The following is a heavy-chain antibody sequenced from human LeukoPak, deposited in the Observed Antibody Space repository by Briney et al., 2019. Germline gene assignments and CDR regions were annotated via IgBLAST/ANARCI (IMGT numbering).Heavy chain of an antibody. Sequence: PGGSLRLSCAASGFTFSSYAMSWVRQAPGKGLEWVSAISGSGGSTYYADSVKGRFTISRDNSKNTLYLQMNSLRAEDTAVYYCAKDQYTIESGYYYYGMDVWGQGTTVTVSS. V-gene: IGHV3-23*01. CDR3: AKDQYTIESGYYYYGMDV. CDR2: ISGSGGST. J-gene: IGHJ6*02. CDR1: GFTFSSYA. D-gene: IGHD3-10*01.